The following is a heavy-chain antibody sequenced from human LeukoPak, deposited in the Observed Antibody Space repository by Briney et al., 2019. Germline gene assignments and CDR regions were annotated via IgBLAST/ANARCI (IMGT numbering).Heavy chain of an antibody. D-gene: IGHD3-10*01. CDR2: INHSGGT. CDR3: ARGWGPNYYGSGTYYNAVYHMDV. V-gene: IGHV4-34*01. CDR1: GGSFNDYY. Sequence: SETLSLTCAVYGGSFNDYYWSWIRQPPGKGLEWIGEINHSGGTNYNPSLKSRVTISLDTSKNQFSLKLTSVTAADTAVYYCARGWGPNYYGSGTYYNAVYHMDVWGKGTTVTVSS. J-gene: IGHJ6*03.